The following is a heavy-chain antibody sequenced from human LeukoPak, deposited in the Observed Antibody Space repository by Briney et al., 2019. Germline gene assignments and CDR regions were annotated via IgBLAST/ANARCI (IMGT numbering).Heavy chain of an antibody. V-gene: IGHV3-9*01. Sequence: GRSLRLSCAASGFTFGDYAMHWVRQAPGKGLEWVSGISWNSGSIGYADSVKGRFTISRDNAKNSLYLQMNSLRAEDTALYYCAKDMWSGSYGPHQDYGMDVWGQGTTVTVSS. CDR1: GFTFGDYA. CDR2: ISWNSGSI. D-gene: IGHD3-10*01. CDR3: AKDMWSGSYGPHQDYGMDV. J-gene: IGHJ6*02.